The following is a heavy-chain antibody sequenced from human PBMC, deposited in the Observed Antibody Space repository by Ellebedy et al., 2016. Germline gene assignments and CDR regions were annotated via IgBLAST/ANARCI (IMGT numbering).Heavy chain of an antibody. Sequence: GESLKISXAASGFTFSDYYMSWIRQAPGKGLEWVSSISSSSSYIYYADSVKGRFTISRDNAKNSLYLQMNSLRAEDTAVYYCARGGPYPTDAFDIWGQGTMVTVSS. CDR2: ISSSSSYI. CDR3: ARGGPYPTDAFDI. CDR1: GFTFSDYY. D-gene: IGHD3-16*01. J-gene: IGHJ3*02. V-gene: IGHV3-11*05.